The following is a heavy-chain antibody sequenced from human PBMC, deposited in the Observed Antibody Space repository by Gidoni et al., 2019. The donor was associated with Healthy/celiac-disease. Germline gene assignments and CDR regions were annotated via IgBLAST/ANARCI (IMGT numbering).Heavy chain of an antibody. V-gene: IGHV4-59*01. CDR2: IYYSGSN. D-gene: IGHD1-26*01. CDR1: GGSISSYY. Sequence: QVQLQESGPGLVKPSETLSLTCTVSGGSISSYYWSWIRQPPGKGLEWIWYIYYSGSNNYNPSLKSRVTISVDTSKNQFSLELSSVTAADTAVYYCARGLRIKPTTFYYMDVWGKGTTVTVSS. CDR3: ARGLRIKPTTFYYMDV. J-gene: IGHJ6*03.